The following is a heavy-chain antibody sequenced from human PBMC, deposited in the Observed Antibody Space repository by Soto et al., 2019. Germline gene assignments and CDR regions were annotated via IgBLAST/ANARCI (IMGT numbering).Heavy chain of an antibody. CDR2: ISYDGSNK. D-gene: IGHD6-6*01. V-gene: IGHV3-30-3*01. Sequence: QVQLVESGGGVVQPGRSLRLSCAASGFTFSSYAMHWVRQAPGKGLEWVAVISYDGSNKYYADSVKGRFTISRDNSKNTLYLQMNSLRAEDTAVYYCARDPEYSSSSLYPFDYWGQGTLVTVSS. CDR3: ARDPEYSSSSLYPFDY. J-gene: IGHJ4*02. CDR1: GFTFSSYA.